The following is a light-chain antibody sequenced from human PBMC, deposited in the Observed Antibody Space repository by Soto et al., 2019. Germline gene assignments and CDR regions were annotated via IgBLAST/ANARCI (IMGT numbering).Light chain of an antibody. V-gene: IGKV3-20*01. CDR3: QQDGRTPWT. CDR1: PSVSSNY. CDR2: WAS. J-gene: IGKJ1*01. Sequence: EIVLTQSPSTLSLSPGEPAIFSCRASPSVSSNYLAWYQQKPGQAPKLLIYWASSRATGIPDRFSGSGSGTDFTLTISRLEPEDVAVYYCQQDGRTPWTFGQGTKVDIK.